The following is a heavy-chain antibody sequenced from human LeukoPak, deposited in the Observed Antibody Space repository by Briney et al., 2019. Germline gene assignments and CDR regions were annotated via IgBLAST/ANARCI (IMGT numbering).Heavy chain of an antibody. CDR2: INPNSGGT. CDR3: ARDSGSSSWEFDF. CDR1: GYTFTAYY. Sequence: ASVKVSCKASGYTFTAYYLHWVRQAPGQGLEWMGWINPNSGGTTYAQQFQGRITMTRDASISTAYMDLTRLTSDDTAVYYCARDSGSSSWEFDFWGQGTLVTVSS. V-gene: IGHV1-2*02. J-gene: IGHJ4*02. D-gene: IGHD6-13*01.